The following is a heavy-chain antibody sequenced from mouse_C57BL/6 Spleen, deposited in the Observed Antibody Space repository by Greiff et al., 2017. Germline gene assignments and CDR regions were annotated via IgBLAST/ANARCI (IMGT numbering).Heavy chain of an antibody. CDR3: ARELWSEGYFDY. CDR1: GFSLTSYG. CDR2: IWSGGST. J-gene: IGHJ2*01. D-gene: IGHD1-1*02. V-gene: IGHV2-2*01. Sequence: VQLQESGPGLVQPSQSLSITCTVSGFSLTSYGVHWVRQSPGKGLEWLGVIWSGGSTDYNAAFISRLSISKDNSKSQVFFKMNSLQADDTAIYYCARELWSEGYFDYWGQGTTLTVSS.